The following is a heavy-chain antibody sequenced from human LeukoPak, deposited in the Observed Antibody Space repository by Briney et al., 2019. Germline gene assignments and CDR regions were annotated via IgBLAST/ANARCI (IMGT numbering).Heavy chain of an antibody. D-gene: IGHD6-19*01. CDR2: IYYRGST. Sequence: PSETLSLTCTVSGGSISSTSDYWGWIRQPPGKGLEWIGSIYYRGSTYYNPSLKSRLTISVDTSKNQFSLSLSSVTAADTAVYYCARGSSGWPWYFDLWGRGTLVTVSS. J-gene: IGHJ2*01. V-gene: IGHV4-39*01. CDR3: ARGSSGWPWYFDL. CDR1: GGSISSTSDY.